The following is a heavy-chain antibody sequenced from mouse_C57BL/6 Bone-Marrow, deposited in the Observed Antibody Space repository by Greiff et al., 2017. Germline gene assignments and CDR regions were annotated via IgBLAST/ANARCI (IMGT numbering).Heavy chain of an antibody. CDR1: GYTFTSYW. J-gene: IGHJ3*01. CDR2: IDPSDSYT. V-gene: IGHV1-69*01. D-gene: IGHD2-3*01. CDR3: ARQRRLLLTWFAY. Sequence: QVQLQQPGAELVMPGASVKLSCKASGYTFTSYWMHWVKQRPGQGLEWIGEIDPSDSYTNYNQKFKGKSTLTVDKSSSTAYMQLSSLTSEDSAVYYCARQRRLLLTWFAYWGQGTLVTVSA.